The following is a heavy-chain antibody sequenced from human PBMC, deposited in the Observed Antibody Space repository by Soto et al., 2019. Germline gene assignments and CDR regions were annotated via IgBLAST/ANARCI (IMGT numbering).Heavy chain of an antibody. V-gene: IGHV4-61*01. CDR2: IYYSGST. CDR3: ARDGYCSGGSCYGYYYYGMDV. CDR1: GGSVSSGSYY. Sequence: SETLSLTCTVSGGSVSSGSYYWSWIRQPPGKGLEWIGYIYYSGSTNYNPSLKSRVTISVDTSKNQFSLKLSSVTAADTAVYYCARDGYCSGGSCYGYYYYGMDVWGQETTVTVSS. J-gene: IGHJ6*02. D-gene: IGHD2-15*01.